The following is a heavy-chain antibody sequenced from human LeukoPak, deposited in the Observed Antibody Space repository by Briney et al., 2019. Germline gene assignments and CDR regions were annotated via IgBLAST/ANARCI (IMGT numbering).Heavy chain of an antibody. CDR1: GCTFSNYG. V-gene: IGHV3-30*03. D-gene: IGHD4-17*01. CDR2: ISYDGSNK. CDR3: ARSGDYGDHRGHFDS. Sequence: GGSLRLSCAASGCTFSNYGMHWVRQAPGKGLEWVAVISYDGSNKYYADSVKGRFTISRDDSKNTLYLQLNSLRAEDTAVYYCARSGDYGDHRGHFDSWGQGTLVTVSS. J-gene: IGHJ4*02.